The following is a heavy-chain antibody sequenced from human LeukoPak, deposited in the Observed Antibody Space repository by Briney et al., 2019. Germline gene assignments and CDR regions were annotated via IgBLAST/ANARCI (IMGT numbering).Heavy chain of an antibody. CDR3: ARDGYSKGYYYYYMDV. CDR2: IYHSGST. V-gene: IGHV4-38-2*02. CDR1: GYSISSGYY. J-gene: IGHJ6*03. D-gene: IGHD4-11*01. Sequence: SETLSLTCTVSGYSISSGYYWGWIRQPPGKGLEWIGSIYHSGSTYYNPSLKSRVTISVDTSKNQFSLKLSSVTAADTAVYYCARDGYSKGYYYYYMDVWGKGTTVTVSS.